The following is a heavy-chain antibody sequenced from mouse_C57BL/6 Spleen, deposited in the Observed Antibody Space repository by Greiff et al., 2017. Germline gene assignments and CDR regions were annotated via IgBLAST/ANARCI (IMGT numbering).Heavy chain of an antibody. CDR1: GFSLTSYA. D-gene: IGHD1-1*01. J-gene: IGHJ1*03. CDR2: IWTGGGT. CDR3: ARLISPRYFDV. V-gene: IGHV2-9-1*01. Sequence: VTLMESGPGLVAPSQSLSITCTVSGFSLTSYAISWVRQPPGKGLEWLVVIWTGGGTNYNSALKSRLSISKDNSKSQVFLKINSLQTDDTARYYCARLISPRYFDVWGTGTTVTVSS.